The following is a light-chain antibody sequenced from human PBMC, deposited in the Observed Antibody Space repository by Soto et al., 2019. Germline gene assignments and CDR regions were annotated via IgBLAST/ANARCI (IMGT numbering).Light chain of an antibody. J-gene: IGKJ1*01. Sequence: DIQVTQSPSSLSASVGDRVTITCRTSQSINNYLNWYQQKPGKAPKLLIYGASSLQGGVPLRFSGSGSGTDFTLTISSLQPEDFATYYCQESYSALWGTCGQGTKVDIK. CDR2: GAS. CDR3: QESYSALWGT. V-gene: IGKV1-39*01. CDR1: QSINNY.